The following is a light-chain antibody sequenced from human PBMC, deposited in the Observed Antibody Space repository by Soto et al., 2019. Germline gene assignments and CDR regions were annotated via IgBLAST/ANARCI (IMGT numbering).Light chain of an antibody. CDR1: SSDVGAYNF. Sequence: QSALTQPASVSGSPGQSITISCTGTSSDVGAYNFVSWYQHHPGKVPKLMIFDVSSRPSGVSDRFSGSKSGNTASLTISGLQAEDEGDYYCSSYTSSSTQVFGSGTKLTVL. CDR3: SSYTSSSTQV. V-gene: IGLV2-14*03. CDR2: DVS. J-gene: IGLJ1*01.